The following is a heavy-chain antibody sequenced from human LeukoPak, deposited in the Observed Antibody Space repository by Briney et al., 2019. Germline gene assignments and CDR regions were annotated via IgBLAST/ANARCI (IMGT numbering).Heavy chain of an antibody. CDR1: GFTFSSHA. Sequence: GGSLRLSCAASGFTFSSHAMSWVRQAPGKGLEWVSAISGSGGSTYYADSVKGRFTISRDNSKNTLYLQMNSLRAEDTAVYYCARMGIVVVPAAIRTNYFDYWGQGTLVAVSS. CDR2: ISGSGGST. CDR3: ARMGIVVVPAAIRTNYFDY. J-gene: IGHJ4*02. D-gene: IGHD2-2*02. V-gene: IGHV3-23*01.